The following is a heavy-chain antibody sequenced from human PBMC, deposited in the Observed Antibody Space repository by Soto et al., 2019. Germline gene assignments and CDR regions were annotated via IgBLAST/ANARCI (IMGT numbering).Heavy chain of an antibody. Sequence: QVQLVESGGGVVQPGRSLRLSCAASGFTFSSYGRHWVRQAPGKGLEWVAAIWYDGSNKYYGDSVKGRFTISRDDSKNTLYLHMNSLRAEDTAVYYCARGQFDDSSGGFDYWGQGTLVTVSS. CDR1: GFTFSSYG. J-gene: IGHJ4*02. CDR2: IWYDGSNK. CDR3: ARGQFDDSSGGFDY. V-gene: IGHV3-33*01. D-gene: IGHD3-22*01.